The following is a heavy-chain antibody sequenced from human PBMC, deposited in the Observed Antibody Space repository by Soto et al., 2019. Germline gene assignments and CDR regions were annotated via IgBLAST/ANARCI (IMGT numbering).Heavy chain of an antibody. CDR2: ISWNRDNI. CDR3: AKGRGYTYNGGSALDY. CDR1: GFTFLDYA. V-gene: IGHV3-9*01. J-gene: IGHJ4*02. D-gene: IGHD5-18*01. Sequence: PGGSLRLSCAASGFTFLDYAVHWVRQAPGKGLEWVSGISWNRDNIAYSDSVKGRFTMSRDNAKNSLFLQMNSLRPEDTALYYCAKGRGYTYNGGSALDYRGQGTLVTVSS.